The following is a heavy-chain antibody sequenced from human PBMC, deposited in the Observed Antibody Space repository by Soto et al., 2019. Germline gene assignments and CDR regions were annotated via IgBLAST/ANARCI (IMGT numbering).Heavy chain of an antibody. D-gene: IGHD6-13*01. CDR2: IYWDDDK. J-gene: IGHJ5*02. Sequence: QITLKESGPTLVKPTQTLTLTCTFSGFSLSTSGVGVGWIRQPPGKALEWLALIYWDDDKRYSPSLKSRLTITKDTSKNQVVLTMTNMDPVDTATYYCAHRPVAAPETGSNWFDPWGQGTLVTVSS. CDR1: GFSLSTSGVG. V-gene: IGHV2-5*02. CDR3: AHRPVAAPETGSNWFDP.